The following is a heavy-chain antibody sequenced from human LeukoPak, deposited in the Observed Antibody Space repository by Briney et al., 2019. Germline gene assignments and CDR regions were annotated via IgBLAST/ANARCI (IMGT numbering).Heavy chain of an antibody. V-gene: IGHV4-38-2*01. D-gene: IGHD3-10*01. J-gene: IGHJ4*02. Sequence: PSETLSLTCAVSGYSISRGYYWGRIRQPPGKGLEWIGSIYHSGSTYYNPSLKSRVTISVDTSKNQFSLKVRSVTAADTAVYYCAGWFGELLSLFAYWGQGTLVTVSS. CDR2: IYHSGST. CDR1: GYSISRGYY. CDR3: AGWFGELLSLFAY.